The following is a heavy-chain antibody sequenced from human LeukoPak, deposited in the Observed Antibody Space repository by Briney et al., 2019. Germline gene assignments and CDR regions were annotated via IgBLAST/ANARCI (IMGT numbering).Heavy chain of an antibody. V-gene: IGHV3-23*01. D-gene: IGHD3-3*01. J-gene: IGHJ4*02. CDR2: ISGSGDST. CDR3: AKDPDADNDFWSGYYHY. Sequence: GGSLRLSCAASGFTFSSYAMSWVRQAPGKGLEWVSTISGSGDSTFYADSVKGRFTISRDNSKNMLYLQMSSLRAEDTAVYYCAKDPDADNDFWSGYYHYWGQGTLVTVSS. CDR1: GFTFSSYA.